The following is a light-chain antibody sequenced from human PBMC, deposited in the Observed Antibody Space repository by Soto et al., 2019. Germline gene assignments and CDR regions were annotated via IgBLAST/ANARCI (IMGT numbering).Light chain of an antibody. J-gene: IGKJ4*01. CDR1: QSVSSY. Sequence: EIVLTQSPATLSLSPGERATLSCRASQSVSSYLAWYQQKPGQAPRLLIYDASNRATGIPARFSGSGSGTDFTLTISSLEPEDFAVYYCQQRSNGPLTFGGGT. CDR2: DAS. CDR3: QQRSNGPLT. V-gene: IGKV3-11*01.